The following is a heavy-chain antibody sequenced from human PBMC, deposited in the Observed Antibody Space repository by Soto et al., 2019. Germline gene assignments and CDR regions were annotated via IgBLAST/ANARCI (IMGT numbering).Heavy chain of an antibody. CDR2: IYYSGST. Sequence: LSLTCTVSGGSISSGGYYWSWIRQHPGKGLEWIGYIYYSGSTYYNPSLKSRVTISVDTSKNQFSLKLSSVTAADTAVYYCARVYREEFTGTIGPLYYWSQGSLDTVSS. CDR3: ARVYREEFTGTIGPLYY. V-gene: IGHV4-31*03. D-gene: IGHD1-7*01. CDR1: GGSISSGGYY. J-gene: IGHJ4*02.